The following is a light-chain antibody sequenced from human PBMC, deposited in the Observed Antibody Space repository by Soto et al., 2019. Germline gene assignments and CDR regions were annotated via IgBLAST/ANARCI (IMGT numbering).Light chain of an antibody. CDR2: DAS. J-gene: IGKJ4*01. CDR3: PQYINVPPT. V-gene: IGKV1-33*01. Sequence: DIQMTQSPSSLSASVGDRVTITCQASQEISNFLNWYQQKPGKAPKLLIYDASNLETGVPSRFSGSGSGTDFTFTISSLQPEDIATYYCPQYINVPPTFGGGTKVQIK. CDR1: QEISNF.